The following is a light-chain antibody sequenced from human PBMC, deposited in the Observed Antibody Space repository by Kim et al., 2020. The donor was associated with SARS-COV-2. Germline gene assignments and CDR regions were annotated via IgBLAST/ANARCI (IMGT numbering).Light chain of an antibody. Sequence: PGDRANLSCRASQNIDTYLAWYQQRPGQAPRLLVYDASNRATGVPDRFSGSGSGTDFTLTISSLEPGDFSIYYCQQRNSCPPAVTFGGGTKVDIK. J-gene: IGKJ4*01. CDR3: QQRNSCPPAVT. V-gene: IGKV3-11*01. CDR2: DAS. CDR1: QNIDTY.